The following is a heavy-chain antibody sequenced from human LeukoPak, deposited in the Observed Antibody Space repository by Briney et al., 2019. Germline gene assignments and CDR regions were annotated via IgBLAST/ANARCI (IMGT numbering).Heavy chain of an antibody. CDR3: ARGLYCSGGSCYSGLGW. V-gene: IGHV4-59*01. J-gene: IGHJ4*02. CDR1: GGSISSYY. D-gene: IGHD2-15*01. Sequence: PSETLSLTCTVSGGSISSYYWSWIRQPPGKGLEWIGYIYYSGSTNYNPSLKSRVNISVDTSKNQFSLKLSSVTAADTAVYYCARGLYCSGGSCYSGLGWWGQGTLVTVSS. CDR2: IYYSGST.